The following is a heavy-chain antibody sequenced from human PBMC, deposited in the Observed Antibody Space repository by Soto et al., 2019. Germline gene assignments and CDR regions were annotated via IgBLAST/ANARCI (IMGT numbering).Heavy chain of an antibody. Sequence: EVQLLESGRGLVQPGGSLGLSCAASGFAFPTYAMNWFRQAPGKGLEWVALIIGNAASTDYADSVKGRFTISRDNSKNILYLQLNSLRVEDTAIYYCAKDLRPDRRYDLDFWGQGTLVTVSS. CDR2: IIGNAAST. D-gene: IGHD3-3*01. CDR3: AKDLRPDRRYDLDF. CDR1: GFAFPTYA. V-gene: IGHV3-23*01. J-gene: IGHJ4*02.